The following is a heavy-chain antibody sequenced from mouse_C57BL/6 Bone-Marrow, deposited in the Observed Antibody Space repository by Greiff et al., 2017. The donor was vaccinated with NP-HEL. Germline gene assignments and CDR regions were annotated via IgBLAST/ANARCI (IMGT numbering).Heavy chain of an antibody. CDR3: ARRGLTGYYAMDD. D-gene: IGHD4-1*01. Sequence: QVQLQQSGAELVRPGTSVKMSCKASGYTFTNYWIGWAKQRPGHGLEWIGDIYPGGGYTNYNEKFKGKATLTADKSSSTAYMQFSSLTSEDSAIYYCARRGLTGYYAMDDWGQGTSVTVSS. CDR2: IYPGGGYT. CDR1: GYTFTNYW. J-gene: IGHJ4*01. V-gene: IGHV1-63*01.